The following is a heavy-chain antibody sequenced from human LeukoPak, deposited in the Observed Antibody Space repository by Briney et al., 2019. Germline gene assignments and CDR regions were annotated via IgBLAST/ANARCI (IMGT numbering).Heavy chain of an antibody. J-gene: IGHJ6*03. CDR2: ISKSGRAT. Sequence: PGGSLRLSCAASGFKFDDYEMSWVRQVPGKGLEYVSGISKSGRATGYGASVKGRFTISRDNAKNSLFLQMTSLRAEDTALYHCARVPGSHYYYYMDVWGKGAAVTVSS. CDR1: GFKFDDYE. CDR3: ARVPGSHYYYYMDV. V-gene: IGHV3-20*01.